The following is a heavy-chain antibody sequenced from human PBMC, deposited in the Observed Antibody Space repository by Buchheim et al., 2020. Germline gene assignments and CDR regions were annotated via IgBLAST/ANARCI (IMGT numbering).Heavy chain of an antibody. J-gene: IGHJ5*02. CDR2: FYVGGAT. Sequence: EVQLVESGGGLVRSGESLRLACAASRLSVSRNYMSWIRQAPGKGLEWVSIFYVGGATYYADSVKGRFTISRDNARTTVFLQMYNLTSADTGVYYCATDDGSSKFGAWGQGTL. CDR3: ATDDGSSKFGA. V-gene: IGHV3-66*02. CDR1: RLSVSRNY. D-gene: IGHD3-16*01.